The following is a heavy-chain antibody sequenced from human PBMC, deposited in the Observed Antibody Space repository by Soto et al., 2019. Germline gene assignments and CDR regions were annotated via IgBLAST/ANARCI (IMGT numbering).Heavy chain of an antibody. D-gene: IGHD3-10*01. J-gene: IGHJ4*02. CDR1: GFAFSSYA. CDR2: ISYDGSNK. CDR3: ARDLSGSGD. V-gene: IGHV3-30-3*01. Sequence: QVQLVESGGGVVQPGRSLRLSCAASGFAFSSYAMHWVRQAPGKGLEWVAVISYDGSNKYYADSVKGRFTISRDNSKNTLYLQMNSLTAEDTAVYSGARDLSGSGDWGQGTLVTVSS.